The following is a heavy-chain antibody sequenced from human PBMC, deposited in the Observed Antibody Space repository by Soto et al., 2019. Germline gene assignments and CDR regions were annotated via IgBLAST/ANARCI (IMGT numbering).Heavy chain of an antibody. CDR3: AKGDRSYCGADCYSDH. Sequence: PGGSLILSCAASGCTFNNYAMNWVRQAPGKGLEWVSGISGSGGTTYYADSVKGRFTISRDNSRNTLYLQMISLRAGDTAVYYCAKGDRSYCGADCYSDHWGQGTLVTVSS. D-gene: IGHD2-21*02. CDR1: GCTFNNYA. J-gene: IGHJ5*02. V-gene: IGHV3-23*01. CDR2: ISGSGGTT.